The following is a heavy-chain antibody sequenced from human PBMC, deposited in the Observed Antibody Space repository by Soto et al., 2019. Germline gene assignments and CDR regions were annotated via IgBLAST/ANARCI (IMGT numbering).Heavy chain of an antibody. CDR3: ARATTSYYDSNGRVWAAFDI. V-gene: IGHV3-33*01. Sequence: QVQLVESGGGVVQPGRSLRLSCAASGFTFSSYGMHWVREAAGKGLEWVAVIWYDGSNKYYADSVKGRFTISRDNSKNTLYPQMNCLRAEDTAVYYCARATTSYYDSNGRVWAAFDIWGQVLMFTVSS. CDR2: IWYDGSNK. J-gene: IGHJ3*02. CDR1: GFTFSSYG. D-gene: IGHD3-22*01.